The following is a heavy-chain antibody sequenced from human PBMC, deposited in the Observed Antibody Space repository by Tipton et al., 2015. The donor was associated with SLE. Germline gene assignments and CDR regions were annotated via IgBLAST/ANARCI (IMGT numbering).Heavy chain of an antibody. D-gene: IGHD3-9*01. Sequence: TLSLTCIVSGGSISSYYWSWIRQPPGKGLEWIGYIYTSGSTNYNPSLKSRVTISVDTSKNQFSLKLSSVTAADTAVYYCARGQGSYYDILTGGAFDIWGQGTMVTVSS. CDR2: IYTSGST. CDR1: GGSISSYY. J-gene: IGHJ3*02. V-gene: IGHV4-4*09. CDR3: ARGQGSYYDILTGGAFDI.